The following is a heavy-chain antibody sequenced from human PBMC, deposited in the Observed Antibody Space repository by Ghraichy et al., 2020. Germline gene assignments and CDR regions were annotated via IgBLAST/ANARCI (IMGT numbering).Heavy chain of an antibody. CDR3: ARASRVLRFYYYDGLDV. D-gene: IGHD2-8*01. V-gene: IGHV3-48*02. CDR1: GFTFGDYN. Sequence: GGSLRLSCVGSGFTFGDYNLNWVRQSPGKGLEWISYISTSSRSIFYADSVKGRFTISRDNAQNSLFLQMKSLRDEDTAVYYCARASRVLRFYYYDGLDVWGQGPTVTVSS. J-gene: IGHJ6*02. CDR2: ISTSSRSI.